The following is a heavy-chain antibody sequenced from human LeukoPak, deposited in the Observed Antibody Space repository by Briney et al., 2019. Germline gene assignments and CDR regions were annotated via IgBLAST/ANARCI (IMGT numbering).Heavy chain of an antibody. CDR3: ARGPTMAQDAFDI. CDR1: GFTVSSNY. V-gene: IGHV3-53*01. CDR2: IYSGGST. Sequence: GGSLRLSCAASGFTVSSNYMSWVRQAPGKGLEWVSVIYSGGSTYYADSVKGRFTISRDNSKNTLYLQMNSLRAEDTAVYYCARGPTMAQDAFDIWGQGTMVTVSS. J-gene: IGHJ3*02. D-gene: IGHD5-24*01.